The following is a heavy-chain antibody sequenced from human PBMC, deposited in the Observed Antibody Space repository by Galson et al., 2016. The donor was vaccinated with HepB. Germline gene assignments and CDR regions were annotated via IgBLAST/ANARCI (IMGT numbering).Heavy chain of an antibody. CDR3: ARAWSSWYVNQLYYYGMDV. CDR2: IIPIFGTA. Sequence: SVKVSCKASGGTFSSYAISWVRQAPGQGLEWMGGIIPIFGTANYAQRFQGRVTSTADESTRTAYMELSSLRSEHTAVYYCARAWSSWYVNQLYYYGMDVWGQGTTVTVSS. D-gene: IGHD6-13*01. V-gene: IGHV1-69*13. CDR1: GGTFSSYA. J-gene: IGHJ6*02.